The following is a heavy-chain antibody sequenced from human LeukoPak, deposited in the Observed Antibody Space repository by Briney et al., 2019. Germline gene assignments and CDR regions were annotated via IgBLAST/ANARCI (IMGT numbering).Heavy chain of an antibody. CDR1: GYSFTTYW. CDR2: IYPGDSDI. CDR3: ARQLGERTFNWNDFDY. V-gene: IGHV5-51*01. Sequence: GESLKISCKGFGYSFTTYWIGWVRQMPGKGLEWMGIIYPGDSDIRCSPSFQGQVTISADKSISTAYLQWSSLKASDTATYFCARQLGERTFNWNDFDYWGQGTLVSVSS. J-gene: IGHJ4*02. D-gene: IGHD1-20*01.